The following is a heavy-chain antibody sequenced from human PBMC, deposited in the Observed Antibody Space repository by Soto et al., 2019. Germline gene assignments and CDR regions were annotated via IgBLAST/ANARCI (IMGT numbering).Heavy chain of an antibody. CDR1: GDSVSSNSAA. CDR2: TYYRSKWYN. CDR3: ARDGTITMVRGVIVYFDY. Sequence: SQTLSLTWAISGDSVSSNSAAWNWIRQSPSRGLEWLGRTYYRSKWYNDYAVSVKSRITINPDTSKNQFSLQLNSVTPEDTAVYYCARDGTITMVRGVIVYFDYWGQGTLVTVSS. V-gene: IGHV6-1*01. D-gene: IGHD3-10*01. J-gene: IGHJ4*02.